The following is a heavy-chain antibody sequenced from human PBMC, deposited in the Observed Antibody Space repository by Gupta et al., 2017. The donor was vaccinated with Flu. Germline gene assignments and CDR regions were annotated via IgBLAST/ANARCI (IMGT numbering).Heavy chain of an antibody. CDR1: GYTFTRDF. CDR2: INPSGGGT. Sequence: SGYTFTRDFLHWVRLGPGQGLEWMGMINPSGGGTIYAQKCRGRVTMTRDTSTSTVYMELSSLRSEDTAVYYCAREVGATDYWGQGTLVTVSS. J-gene: IGHJ4*02. CDR3: AREVGATDY. V-gene: IGHV1-46*01. D-gene: IGHD1-26*01.